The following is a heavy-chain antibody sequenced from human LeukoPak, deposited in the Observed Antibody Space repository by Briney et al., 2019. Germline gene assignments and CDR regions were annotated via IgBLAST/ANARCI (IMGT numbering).Heavy chain of an antibody. CDR3: AREYEGGRYCSGGSCPPRAPLNWFDP. V-gene: IGHV3-23*01. CDR2: ISGSGGST. D-gene: IGHD2-15*01. Sequence: GESLRLSCAASGFTFSSYAMSWVRQAPGKGLEWVSAISGSGGSTYYADSVKGRFTISRDNSKNTLYLQMTSLRAEDTAVYYCAREYEGGRYCSGGSCPPRAPLNWFDPWGQGTLVTVSS. CDR1: GFTFSSYA. J-gene: IGHJ5*02.